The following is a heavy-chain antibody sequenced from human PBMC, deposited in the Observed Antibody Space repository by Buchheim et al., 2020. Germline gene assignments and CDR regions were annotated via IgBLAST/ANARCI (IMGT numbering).Heavy chain of an antibody. J-gene: IGHJ4*02. CDR3: AKRRREYSSSPFDY. V-gene: IGHV3-30*18. CDR2: ISDDGSNK. CDR1: GFSFSTYG. D-gene: IGHD6-6*01. Sequence: QVQLVESGGGVVQPGRSLRLSCTASGFSFSTYGMHWVRQAPGKGLEWVAFISDDGSNKYYADSVKGRFTISRVHSTKTLYLQMSSLRVEDTAVYYCAKRRREYSSSPFDYWGQGTL.